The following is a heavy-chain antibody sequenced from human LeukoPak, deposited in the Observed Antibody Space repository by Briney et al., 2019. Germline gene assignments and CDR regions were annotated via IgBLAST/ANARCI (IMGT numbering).Heavy chain of an antibody. V-gene: IGHV4-39*01. CDR1: GGSISSSTYY. CDR3: ASGTSTYYELYF. D-gene: IGHD3-3*01. Sequence: SETLSLTCTVSGGSISSSTYYWGWIRQPPGMGLGGNGSFCYSGSTYYNPSLKSRLTMSVDTSNNQFSLKLMSVTAADTAVYYCASGTSTYYELYFWGQGTLVTVSS. CDR2: FCYSGST. J-gene: IGHJ4*02.